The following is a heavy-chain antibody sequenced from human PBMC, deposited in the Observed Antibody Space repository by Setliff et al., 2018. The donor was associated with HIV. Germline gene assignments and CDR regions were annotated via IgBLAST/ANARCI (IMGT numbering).Heavy chain of an antibody. CDR3: AGYTSGWYAPY. J-gene: IGHJ4*02. D-gene: IGHD6-19*01. CDR2: IYYSGGT. V-gene: IGHV4-59*01. CDR1: GGSINSYY. Sequence: PSETLSLTCSVSGGSINSYYWSWIRQPPGQGLEWVGYIYYSGGTTYNPSLKSRVTISVDTSKNQFSLKLTSVTVADTAVYYCAGYTSGWYAPYWGQGTLVTVSS.